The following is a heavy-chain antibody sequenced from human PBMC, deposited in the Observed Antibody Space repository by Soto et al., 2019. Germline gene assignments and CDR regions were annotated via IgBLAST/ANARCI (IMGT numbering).Heavy chain of an antibody. J-gene: IGHJ4*02. D-gene: IGHD3-22*01. CDR1: GGTFSSYA. Sequence: SVKVSCKASGGTFSSYAISWVRQAPGQGLEWMGGSIPIIGTANYVQKFQGRVTITADESTSTAYMELSSLRSEDTAVYYCALTTYYYDSSGKTPEYYFDYWGQGTLVTVSS. CDR3: ALTTYYYDSSGKTPEYYFDY. V-gene: IGHV1-69*13. CDR2: SIPIIGTA.